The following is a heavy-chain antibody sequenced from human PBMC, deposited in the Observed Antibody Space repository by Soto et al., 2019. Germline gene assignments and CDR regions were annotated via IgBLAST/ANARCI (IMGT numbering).Heavy chain of an antibody. CDR3: AKGWCVGELPAQNHFDY. Sequence: GGSLRLSCAASGFTFRSYAMNWVRQAPGKGLEWVSGISGTGSSTYFADSVKGRFTISRDNSKNTMYLQMNSLRVEDTAIYYCAKGWCVGELPAQNHFDYWGQGT. CDR1: GFTFRSYA. CDR2: ISGTGSST. J-gene: IGHJ4*02. V-gene: IGHV3-23*01. D-gene: IGHD3-10*01.